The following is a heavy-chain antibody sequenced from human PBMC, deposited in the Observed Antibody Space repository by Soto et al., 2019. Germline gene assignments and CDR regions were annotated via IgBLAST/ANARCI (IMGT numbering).Heavy chain of an antibody. CDR1: GFTFSSYW. D-gene: IGHD5-12*01. J-gene: IGHJ4*02. CDR3: LRGNSGYGNFDY. CDR2: IKGDGSET. Sequence: GGSLRLCCAASGFTFSSYWMHWVRQAPGKGLVWVSRIKGDGSETNYADSVKGRFTISRDNAKNTLYLQLNSLRAEDTAVYYCLRGNSGYGNFDYWGQGTRVTVST. V-gene: IGHV3-74*01.